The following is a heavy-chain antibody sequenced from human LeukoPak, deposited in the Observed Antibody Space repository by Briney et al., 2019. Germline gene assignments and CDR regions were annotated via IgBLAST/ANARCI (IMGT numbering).Heavy chain of an antibody. Sequence: GGSLRLSCAASGFTFSSYWMSWVRQAPGKGLEWVANIKQDGSEKYYVDSVKGRFTISRDNAKNSLYLQMNSLRAEDTAVYYCARVAPSYDYVWGSYRPQTYFDYLGQGTLVTVSS. V-gene: IGHV3-7*01. CDR3: ARVAPSYDYVWGSYRPQTYFDY. D-gene: IGHD3-16*02. J-gene: IGHJ4*02. CDR1: GFTFSSYW. CDR2: IKQDGSEK.